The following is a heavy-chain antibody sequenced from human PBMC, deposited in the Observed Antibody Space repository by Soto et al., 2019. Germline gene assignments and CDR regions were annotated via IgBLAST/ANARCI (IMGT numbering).Heavy chain of an antibody. CDR2: INDSGRT. Sequence: QVQLQQWGAGLLKPSETLSLTCAVYGGSFSGYYWSWIRQPPGKGLEWIGEINDSGRTNQNPSLKSRVTLSVDTSKNQFSLKLMSVTAADPAVYYCARGLAMKVVLQGDAPDNYYFDAWGRGTLVTVSS. CDR1: GGSFSGYY. D-gene: IGHD3-22*01. V-gene: IGHV4-34*02. J-gene: IGHJ4*02. CDR3: ARGLAMKVVLQGDAPDNYYFDA.